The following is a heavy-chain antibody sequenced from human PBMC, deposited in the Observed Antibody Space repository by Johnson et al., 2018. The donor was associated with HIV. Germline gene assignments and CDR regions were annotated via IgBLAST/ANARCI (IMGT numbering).Heavy chain of an antibody. CDR2: INWNGGST. Sequence: VQLVESGGGVVQPGGSLRLSCAASGFTFSSYGMNWVRQAPGKGLEWVSGINWNGGSTGYAASVKGRFTISRDNAKNSLYLQMNSLTPEDTALYYCARAVTTASGDAFDIWGQGTMVTVSS. J-gene: IGHJ3*02. CDR1: GFTFSSYG. CDR3: ARAVTTASGDAFDI. V-gene: IGHV3-20*04. D-gene: IGHD4-17*01.